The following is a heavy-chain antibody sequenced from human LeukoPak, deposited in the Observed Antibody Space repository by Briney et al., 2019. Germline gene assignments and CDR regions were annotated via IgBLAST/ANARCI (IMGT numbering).Heavy chain of an antibody. J-gene: IGHJ5*02. CDR1: GYTFTSYG. CDR2: ISPYNGDT. D-gene: IGHD3-16*02. CDR3: ARDPVVGSYRYSWFDP. V-gene: IGHV1-18*01. Sequence: GASVKVSCTASGYTFTSYGVSWVRHAPGQGLEWMGWISPYNGDTKYAQQFLGSVTMTTDISTSTAYMELRGLRSDDTAVYYCARDPVVGSYRYSWFDPWGQGTLVTVSS.